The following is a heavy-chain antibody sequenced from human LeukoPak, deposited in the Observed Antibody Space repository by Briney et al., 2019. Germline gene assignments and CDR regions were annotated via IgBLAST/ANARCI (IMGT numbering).Heavy chain of an antibody. D-gene: IGHD3-22*01. CDR2: IYYSGST. CDR3: ARGGFRRYYYDSSGYSSWNY. CDR1: GGSISSYY. V-gene: IGHV4-59*12. J-gene: IGHJ4*02. Sequence: PSETLSLTCTVSGGSISSYYWSWIRQPPGKGLEWIGYIYYSGSTNYNPSLKSRVTISVDTSKNQFSLKLSSVTAADTAVYYCARGGFRRYYYDSSGYSSWNYWGQGTLVTVSS.